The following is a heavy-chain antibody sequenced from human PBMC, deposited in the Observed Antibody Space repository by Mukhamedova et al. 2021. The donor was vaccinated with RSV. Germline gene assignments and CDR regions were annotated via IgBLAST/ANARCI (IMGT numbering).Heavy chain of an antibody. CDR2: IKQDESQK. V-gene: IGHV3-7*01. J-gene: IGHJ3*02. Sequence: EWVANIKQDESQKYFVDSVKGRFTISRDNAKNSLYLQMNSLRAEDTAVYYCARGSMRTALDIWGQGTMVTVSS. D-gene: IGHD2/OR15-2a*01. CDR3: ARGSMRTALDI.